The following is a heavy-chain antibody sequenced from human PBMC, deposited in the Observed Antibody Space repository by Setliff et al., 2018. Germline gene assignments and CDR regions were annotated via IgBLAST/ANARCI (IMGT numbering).Heavy chain of an antibody. CDR1: GFTFTSYY. CDR3: ARGGAIVVATAHFDY. Sequence: ASVKVSCKASGFTFTSYYTFWVRQAPGQGLEWMGIINPSSGSTDYALKFQGRVTMTRDTSTSTVYMELSSLRSEDTAVYYCARGGAIVVATAHFDYWGQGTLGTVSS. CDR2: INPSSGST. J-gene: IGHJ4*02. V-gene: IGHV1-46*01. D-gene: IGHD2-21*02.